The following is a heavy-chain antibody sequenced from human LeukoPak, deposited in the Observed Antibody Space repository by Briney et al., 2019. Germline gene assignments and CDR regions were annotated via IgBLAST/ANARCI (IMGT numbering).Heavy chain of an antibody. D-gene: IGHD4-17*01. CDR1: GFTFSSFA. V-gene: IGHV3-30*04. CDR3: ARDAELYGDYGYYFHY. Sequence: GGSLRLSCAASGFTFSSFAMHWVRQAPGKGLEWVAVISYDGSNTYYADSMKGRFTISRDNSRSTLYLQMNGLRVEDTAVYHCARDAELYGDYGYYFHYWGQGTLVTVSS. CDR2: ISYDGSNT. J-gene: IGHJ4*02.